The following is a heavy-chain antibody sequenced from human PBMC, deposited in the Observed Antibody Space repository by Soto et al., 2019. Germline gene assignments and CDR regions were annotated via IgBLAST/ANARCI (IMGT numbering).Heavy chain of an antibody. Sequence: PGESLKISCKASGYKFTTFWLNWVRQTPGKGLEWLGRIDPTDSFTNYGPPFEGNVTISVDRSISTAYLQWNSLQASDTAIYYCARPASGGSRDAFDVWGQGTTVTVSS. CDR3: ARPASGGSRDAFDV. CDR2: IDPTDSFT. CDR1: GYKFTTFW. D-gene: IGHD2-15*01. J-gene: IGHJ3*01. V-gene: IGHV5-10-1*01.